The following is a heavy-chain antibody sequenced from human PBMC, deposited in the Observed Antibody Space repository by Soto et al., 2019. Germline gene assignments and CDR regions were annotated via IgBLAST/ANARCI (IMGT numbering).Heavy chain of an antibody. CDR1: GGSINSDDSF. D-gene: IGHD1-26*01. J-gene: IGHJ5*02. V-gene: IGHV4-39*01. CDR3: ARQLPGGATSWFDP. CDR2: LYYGGST. Sequence: SETLSLTCSVSGGSINSDDSFWGWVRQSPGKGLEWIGSLYYGGSTFYNPSLKSRVTISQDTSKNQFSLRLTSVTAADTAIYSCARQLPGGATSWFDPWGQGTLVTVSS.